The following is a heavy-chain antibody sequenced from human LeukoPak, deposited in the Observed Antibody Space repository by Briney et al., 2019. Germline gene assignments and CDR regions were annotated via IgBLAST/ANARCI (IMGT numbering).Heavy chain of an antibody. CDR2: IYYSGST. D-gene: IGHD5/OR15-5a*01. CDR3: ARANPSTFVYYMDV. J-gene: IGHJ6*03. V-gene: IGHV4-59*01. CDR1: GGSISSYY. Sequence: SETLSLTCTVSGGSISSYYWSWIRQPPGKGLGWIGYIYYSGSTNYNPSLKSRVTISVDTSKNQFSLKLSSVTAADTAVYYCARANPSTFVYYMDVWGKGTTVTVSS.